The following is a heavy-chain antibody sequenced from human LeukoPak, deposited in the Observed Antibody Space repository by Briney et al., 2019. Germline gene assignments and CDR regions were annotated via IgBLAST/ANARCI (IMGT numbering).Heavy chain of an antibody. J-gene: IGHJ4*02. CDR3: ARRVRYYYDSSGGNFDY. D-gene: IGHD3-22*01. V-gene: IGHV4-34*01. CDR2: INHSGST. Sequence: SETLSLTCTVSGGSISSYYWSWIRQPPGKGLEWIGEINHSGSTNYNPSLKSRVTISVDTSKNQFSLKLSSVTAADTAVYYCARRVRYYYDSSGGNFDYWGQGTLVTVSS. CDR1: GGSISSYY.